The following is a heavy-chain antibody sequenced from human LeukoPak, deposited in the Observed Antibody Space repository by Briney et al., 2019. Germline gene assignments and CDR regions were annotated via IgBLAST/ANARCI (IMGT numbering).Heavy chain of an antibody. CDR2: ISGSGGST. CDR3: AKDGVGIVVVPAAINYYYYMDV. D-gene: IGHD2-2*02. J-gene: IGHJ6*03. CDR1: GFTFSSYA. V-gene: IGHV3-23*01. Sequence: GGSLRLSCAASGFTFSSYAMSWVRQAPGKGLEWVSAISGSGGSTYYADSVKGRFTISRDNSKNTLYLQMNSLRAEDTAVYYCAKDGVGIVVVPAAINYYYYMDVWGKGTTVTVSS.